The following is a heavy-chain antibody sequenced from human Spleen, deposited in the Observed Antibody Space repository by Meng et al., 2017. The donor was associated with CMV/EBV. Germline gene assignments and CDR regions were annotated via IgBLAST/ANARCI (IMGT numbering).Heavy chain of an antibody. J-gene: IGHJ3*02. CDR1: CYTFTSDG. CDR2: ISVYNGNR. CDR3: ARDRVPAAAQAEFDAFDI. Sequence: ASVKVSCKASCYTFTSDGISWVRQAPGQGLEWMGWISVYNGNRNYAQKFQGRVTMTTDTSTSTAYMALRSLRSDDTAVYYCARDRVPAAAQAEFDAFDIWGQGTMVTVSS. D-gene: IGHD6-13*01. V-gene: IGHV1-18*01.